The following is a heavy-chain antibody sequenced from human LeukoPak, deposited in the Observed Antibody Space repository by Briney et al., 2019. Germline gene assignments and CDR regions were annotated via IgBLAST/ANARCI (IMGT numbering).Heavy chain of an antibody. Sequence: SETLSLTCTVSGGSISSSSYYWGWIRQPPGRGLEWIGSIYYSGSTYYNPSLKSRVTISVDTSKNQFSLKLSSVTAADTAVYHCARTPYCSGGSCGDYWGQGTLVTVSS. CDR1: GGSISSSSYY. V-gene: IGHV4-39*01. D-gene: IGHD2-15*01. CDR3: ARTPYCSGGSCGDY. CDR2: IYYSGST. J-gene: IGHJ4*02.